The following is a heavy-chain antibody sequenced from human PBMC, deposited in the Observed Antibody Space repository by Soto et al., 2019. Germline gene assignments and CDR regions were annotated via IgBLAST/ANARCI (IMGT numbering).Heavy chain of an antibody. CDR3: ARGQIPYGLDV. J-gene: IGHJ6*02. CDR1: GFTFSKYP. CDR2: ISSDGGTT. Sequence: EVHLVASGEDLVQPGGFLRLSCAASGFTFSKYPMHWVRQAPGKGLEYVSAISSDGGTTFYADSVRGRFTMSRDNLKNTLYLQMRSLRVEDMAVYYCARGQIPYGLDVWGQGTTVTVS. V-gene: IGHV3-64*02.